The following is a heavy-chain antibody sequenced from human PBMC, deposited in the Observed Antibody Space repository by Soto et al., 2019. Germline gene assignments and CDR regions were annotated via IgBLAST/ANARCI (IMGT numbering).Heavy chain of an antibody. CDR3: VKDVVYCTTGVCLYNWIDP. CDR2: ISYDGNNI. Sequence: PGGSLRLSCAASGFTFNSYGIHWVRQAPGKALEWVAVISYDGNNIYYGDSVQGRFTISRDNSKNTIYLQMNSLRAEDTAVYYCVKDVVYCTTGVCLYNWIDPWGQGTLVTVSS. D-gene: IGHD2-8*01. CDR1: GFTFNSYG. J-gene: IGHJ5*02. V-gene: IGHV3-30*18.